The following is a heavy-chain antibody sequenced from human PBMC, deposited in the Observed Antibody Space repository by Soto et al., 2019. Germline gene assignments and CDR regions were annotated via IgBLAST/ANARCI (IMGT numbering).Heavy chain of an antibody. V-gene: IGHV1-69*12. CDR3: ARDKDRQQLGGNYYYIRDV. J-gene: IGHJ6*02. CDR1: GGSFRTNA. D-gene: IGHD3-3*02. CDR2: IIPIFPTP. Sequence: QVQLVQSGAEVKKPGSSVKISCKASGGSFRTNAFSWVRQAPGQGLEWMGGIIPIFPTPDYAQKFQARVTITADESTTTDYMELSSLRSEDTATYCCARDKDRQQLGGNYYYIRDVWGQGTTVTVSS.